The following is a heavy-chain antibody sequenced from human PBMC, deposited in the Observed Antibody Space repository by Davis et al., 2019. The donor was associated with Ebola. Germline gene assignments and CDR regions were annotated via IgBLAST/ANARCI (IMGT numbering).Heavy chain of an antibody. D-gene: IGHD1-14*01. Sequence: MPSETQSLTCAVSGGSFSGYYWSWIRQPPGKGLEWVGAINHSGSTNYNPSLKSRVTISVNTPKNQFSLKLSTVTAADTAVYYCATRTWTRTKIDYWGQGTLVTVSS. V-gene: IGHV4-34*01. CDR2: INHSGST. CDR3: ATRTWTRTKIDY. CDR1: GGSFSGYY. J-gene: IGHJ4*02.